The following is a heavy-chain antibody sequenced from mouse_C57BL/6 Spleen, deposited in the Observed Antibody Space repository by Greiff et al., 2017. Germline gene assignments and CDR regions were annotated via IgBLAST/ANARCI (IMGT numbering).Heavy chain of an antibody. CDR2: IYPRDGST. J-gene: IGHJ4*01. CDR1: GYTFTDHT. V-gene: IGHV1-78*01. CDR3: ARCRAYPMSMDY. Sequence: QVQLKEPDAELVKPGASVKISCKVSGYTFTDHTIHWMKQRPEQGLEWIGYIYPRDGSTKYNEKFKGKATLTAYKSSSTAYMQLNSRTSEDSAVYFCARCRAYPMSMDYWGQGTSVTVSS. D-gene: IGHD6-5*01.